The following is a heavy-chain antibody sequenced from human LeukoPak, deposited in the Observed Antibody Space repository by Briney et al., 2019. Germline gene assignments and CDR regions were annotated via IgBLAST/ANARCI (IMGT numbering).Heavy chain of an antibody. J-gene: IGHJ4*02. V-gene: IGHV3-30*02. Sequence: GGSLRLSCAASGFTFSAFGMHWVRQAPGKGLEWVTFIPYDGSDKYYADSVKGRFTISRDNAKNSLYLQMNSLRADDTAVYYCAAEGPPNYWGQGTRV. CDR1: GFTFSAFG. CDR2: IPYDGSDK. CDR3: AAEGPPNY.